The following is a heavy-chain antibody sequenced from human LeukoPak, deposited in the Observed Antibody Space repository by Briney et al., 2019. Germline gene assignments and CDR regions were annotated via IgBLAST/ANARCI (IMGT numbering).Heavy chain of an antibody. V-gene: IGHV3-73*01. CDR2: LRSKANSYAT. CDR1: GFTFSGSA. Sequence: PGVSLKLSCAASGFTFSGSAMHWVRQASGKGLEWVGRLRSKANSYATLYAASVKGRFTISRDDSKNTAYLQMNSLKTEDTAVYYCTRPLDYDSSGPDAFDIWGQGTMVTVSS. D-gene: IGHD3-22*01. J-gene: IGHJ3*02. CDR3: TRPLDYDSSGPDAFDI.